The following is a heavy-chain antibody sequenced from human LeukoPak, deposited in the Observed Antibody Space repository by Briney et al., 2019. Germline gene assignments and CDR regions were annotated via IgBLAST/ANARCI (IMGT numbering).Heavy chain of an antibody. CDR1: GGTFSSYA. V-gene: IGHV1-69*05. J-gene: IGHJ4*02. Sequence: SSVKVSCKASGGTFSSYAISWVRQAPGQGLEWMGRIIPIFGTANYAQKFQGRVTITTDESTSTAYMELSSLRSEDTAVYYCASASIAARPGPLFDYWGQGTLVTVSS. CDR3: ASASIAARPGPLFDY. D-gene: IGHD6-6*01. CDR2: IIPIFGTA.